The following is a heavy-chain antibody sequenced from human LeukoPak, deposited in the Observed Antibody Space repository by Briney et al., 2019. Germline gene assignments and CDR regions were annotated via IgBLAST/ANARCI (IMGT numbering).Heavy chain of an antibody. CDR2: IYYSGST. Sequence: PSETLSLTCTVSGGSISSSSYYWGWIRQPPGKGLEWSGSIYYSGSTYYNPSLKSRVTISVDTSKNQFSLKLSSVTAADTAVYYCARHTTIAAADFDYWGQGTLVTVSS. CDR3: ARHTTIAAADFDY. D-gene: IGHD6-13*01. V-gene: IGHV4-39*01. CDR1: GGSISSSSYY. J-gene: IGHJ4*02.